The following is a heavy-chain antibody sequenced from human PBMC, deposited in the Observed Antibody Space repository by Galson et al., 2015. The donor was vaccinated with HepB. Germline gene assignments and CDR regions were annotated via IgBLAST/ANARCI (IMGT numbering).Heavy chain of an antibody. CDR3: VRESPLAMVTFDL. Sequence: SLRLSCAASGFIFSSHGIHWVRQAPGKGLECVATIWHDGSNPFYADSVKGRFTISRDNSKNTLYLQMTSLRAEDTAVYYCVRESPLAMVTFDLWGRGTLVTVSS. V-gene: IGHV3-33*01. D-gene: IGHD5-18*01. J-gene: IGHJ4*02. CDR1: GFIFSSHG. CDR2: IWHDGSNP.